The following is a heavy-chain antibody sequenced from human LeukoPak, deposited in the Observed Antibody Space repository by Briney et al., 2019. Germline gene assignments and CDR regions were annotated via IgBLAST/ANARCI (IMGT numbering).Heavy chain of an antibody. D-gene: IGHD3-22*01. CDR2: ISSSSTI. V-gene: IGHV3-48*03. CDR3: ARDAMIVVVMSYYYYMDV. Sequence: GGSLRLSCAASGFTFSSYEMNWVRQAPGKGLEWVSYISSSSTIYYADSVKGRFTISRDNAKNSLYLQMNSLRAEDTAVYYCARDAMIVVVMSYYYYMDVWGKGITVTISS. CDR1: GFTFSSYE. J-gene: IGHJ6*03.